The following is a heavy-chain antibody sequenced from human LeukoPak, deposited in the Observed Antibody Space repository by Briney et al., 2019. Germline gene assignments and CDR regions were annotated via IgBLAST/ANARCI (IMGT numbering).Heavy chain of an antibody. V-gene: IGHV3-23*01. Sequence: SGGSLRLSCAASGFFRSYAMSWVRRAPGKGLEWVLAISGSGTSTYYADSVKGRFTISRDNSKNTLYLQMNSLRAEDTAVYYCEGTYYYDSSDDYWGQGTLVTVSS. D-gene: IGHD3-22*01. CDR1: GFFRSYA. CDR2: ISGSGTST. CDR3: EGTYYYDSSDDY. J-gene: IGHJ4*02.